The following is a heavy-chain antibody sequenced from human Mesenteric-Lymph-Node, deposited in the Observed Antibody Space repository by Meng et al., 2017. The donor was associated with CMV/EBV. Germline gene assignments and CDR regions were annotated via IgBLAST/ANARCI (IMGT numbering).Heavy chain of an antibody. Sequence: LTCAVYGGSFSGYYWSWIRQPTGKGLEWIGKINHSGSTNYDPSLKSRVTISVDTSKNQFSLKLSSVTAADTAVYYCARRYSYGLCDYWGQGTLVTVSS. J-gene: IGHJ4*02. CDR2: INHSGST. CDR1: GGSFSGYY. V-gene: IGHV4-34*01. CDR3: ARRYSYGLCDY. D-gene: IGHD5-18*01.